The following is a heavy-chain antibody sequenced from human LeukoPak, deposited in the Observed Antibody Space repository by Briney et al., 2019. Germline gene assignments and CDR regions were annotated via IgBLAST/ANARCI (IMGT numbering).Heavy chain of an antibody. Sequence: GGSLRLSCAASGFTFSSYAMHWVRQAPGKGLEWVAVISYDGSNKYYADSVKGRFTISRDNSKNTLYLQMNSLRAEDTAVYYCAREGPYCSGGSCYGYYYYYYMDVWGKGTTVTVSS. CDR1: GFTFSSYA. CDR3: AREGPYCSGGSCYGYYYYYYMDV. J-gene: IGHJ6*03. D-gene: IGHD2-15*01. V-gene: IGHV3-30-3*01. CDR2: ISYDGSNK.